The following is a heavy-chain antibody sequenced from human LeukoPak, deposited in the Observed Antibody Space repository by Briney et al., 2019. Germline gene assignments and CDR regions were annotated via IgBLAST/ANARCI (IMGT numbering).Heavy chain of an antibody. J-gene: IGHJ5*02. CDR1: GGSISSGGYY. CDR3: AGGSDYGDYLFDP. Sequence: SETLSLTCTVSGGSISSGGYYWSWIRQHPGKGLEWIGYIYYSGSTYYNPSLKSRVTISVDTPKNQFSLKLSSVTAADTAVYYCAGGSDYGDYLFDPWGQGTLVTVSS. V-gene: IGHV4-31*03. CDR2: IYYSGST. D-gene: IGHD4-17*01.